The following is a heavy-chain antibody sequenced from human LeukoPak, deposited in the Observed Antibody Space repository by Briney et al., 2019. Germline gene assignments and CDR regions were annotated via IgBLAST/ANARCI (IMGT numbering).Heavy chain of an antibody. CDR1: GFTFSNAW. D-gene: IGHD3-22*01. CDR3: AKDQSSGSPYYYDY. V-gene: IGHV3-23*01. Sequence: GGSLRLSCTASGFTFSNAWMSWVRQAPGKGLEWVSAISGSGGSTYYADSVKGRFTISRDNSKNTLYLQMNSLRAEDTAVYYCAKDQSSGSPYYYDYWGQGTLVTVSS. J-gene: IGHJ4*02. CDR2: ISGSGGST.